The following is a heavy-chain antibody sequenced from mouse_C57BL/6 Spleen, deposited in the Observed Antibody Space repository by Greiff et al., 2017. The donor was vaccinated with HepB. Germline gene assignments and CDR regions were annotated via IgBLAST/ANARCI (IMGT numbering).Heavy chain of an antibody. Sequence: VQLQQSGAELARPGASVKMSCKASGYTFTSYTTHWVKQRPGQGLEWIGYINPSSGYTKYNQKFKDKATLTADKSSSTAYMQLSSLTSEDSAVYYCALMSTTGDFDDWGQGTTLTVSS. CDR2: INPSSGYT. V-gene: IGHV1-4*01. CDR3: ALMSTTGDFDD. D-gene: IGHD2-4*01. CDR1: GYTFTSYT. J-gene: IGHJ2*01.